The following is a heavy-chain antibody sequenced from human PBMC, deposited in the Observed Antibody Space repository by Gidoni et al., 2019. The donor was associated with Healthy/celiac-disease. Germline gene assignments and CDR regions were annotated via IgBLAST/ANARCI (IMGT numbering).Heavy chain of an antibody. CDR3: ARASYYDFWSGSYYYYGMDV. D-gene: IGHD3-3*01. J-gene: IGHJ6*02. CDR1: GFTFSVSG. Sequence: QVQLVESGVGVVQPGRSLRLSCAAAGFTFSVSGMQWVAPAPGKGLEGVAVIWYECSNKYDADSVKGRFTISRDNSKNTLYLQMNSLRADDTAVYYCARASYYDFWSGSYYYYGMDVWGQGTTVTVSS. CDR2: IWYECSNK. V-gene: IGHV3-33*01.